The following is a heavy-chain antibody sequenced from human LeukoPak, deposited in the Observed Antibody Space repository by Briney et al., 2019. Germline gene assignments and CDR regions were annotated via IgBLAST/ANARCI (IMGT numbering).Heavy chain of an antibody. CDR1: GYTFTGYY. V-gene: IGHV1-2*02. D-gene: IGHD7-27*01. CDR3: ALLLNWDHAPTDY. J-gene: IGHJ4*02. Sequence: GASVKVSCKASGYTFTGYYMHWVRQAPGQGLEWMGWINPNSGGTNYAQKFQGRVTMTRDTSISTAYMELSRLRSDDTAVYYCALLLNWDHAPTDYWGQGTLVTVSS. CDR2: INPNSGGT.